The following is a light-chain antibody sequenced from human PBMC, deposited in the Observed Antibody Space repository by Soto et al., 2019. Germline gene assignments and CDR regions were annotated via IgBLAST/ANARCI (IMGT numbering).Light chain of an antibody. Sequence: QSVLTQPASVSGSPGRSITISCSGTRSDIGSYNYVAWYQQFPGKTPKILIYGVSTRPSGVSSRFSGSKSGNTASLTISGLQAEDEADYYCISYTGSSTSYVFGSGTKVTVL. CDR3: ISYTGSSTSYV. J-gene: IGLJ1*01. CDR2: GVS. CDR1: RSDIGSYNY. V-gene: IGLV2-14*01.